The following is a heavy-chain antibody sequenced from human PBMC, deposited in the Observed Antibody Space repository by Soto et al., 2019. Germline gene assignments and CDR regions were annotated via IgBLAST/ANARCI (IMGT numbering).Heavy chain of an antibody. D-gene: IGHD4-17*01. J-gene: IGHJ4*02. V-gene: IGHV3-30-3*01. CDR3: ATYDYGDNNF. CDR1: GFTFSKYA. CDR2: ISYDGNNQ. Sequence: QVYLVESGGGVVQPGRSLRLSCAASGFTFSKYAVQWVRQAPGKGLEWVALISYDGNNQFYADSVKGRFTISRDNSRNTLYLQMGSLRPDDTAIYYCATYDYGDNNFWGQGTLVTVSS.